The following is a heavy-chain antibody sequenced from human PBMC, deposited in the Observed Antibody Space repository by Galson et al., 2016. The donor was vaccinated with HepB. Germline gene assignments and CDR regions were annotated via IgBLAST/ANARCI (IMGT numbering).Heavy chain of an antibody. CDR3: ARDRLGRYYGSGSYSVWFDP. D-gene: IGHD3-10*01. CDR2: INPSGGST. V-gene: IGHV1-46*03. J-gene: IGHJ5*02. Sequence: SVKVSCKASGYTFTSYYMHWVRQAPGQGLEWMGIINPSGGSTSYAQKFQGRVPMTRDTSTSTVYMERSSLGSEDTAVYSGARDRLGRYYGSGSYSVWFDPWGQGTLVTVSS. CDR1: GYTFTSYY.